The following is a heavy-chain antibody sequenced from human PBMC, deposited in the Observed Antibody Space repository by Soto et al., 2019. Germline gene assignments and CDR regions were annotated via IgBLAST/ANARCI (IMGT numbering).Heavy chain of an antibody. Sequence: GGSLRLSCEASGFTFSSYAMTWVRQAPGKGLEWVSGITGSADKTYYADSVKGRFIISRDNSKNTLYLQMNSLRAEDTALYYCARDCSSSSCSVWHYWGQGTLVTVSS. CDR3: ARDCSSSSCSVWHY. CDR1: GFTFSSYA. J-gene: IGHJ4*02. D-gene: IGHD2-2*01. CDR2: ITGSADKT. V-gene: IGHV3-23*01.